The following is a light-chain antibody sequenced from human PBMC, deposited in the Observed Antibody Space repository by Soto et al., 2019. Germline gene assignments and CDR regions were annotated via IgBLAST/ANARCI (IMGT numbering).Light chain of an antibody. CDR2: DAS. Sequence: DIQMTQSPSTLSAYVGDTVTVTCRASQRVSGWLAWYQQKPGEAPKLLIYDASALPRGVPSRFSGSGSGTKLTLSIASLQTDDVATYYFQQYETFSGTLGPGTHVDI. CDR1: QRVSGW. CDR3: QQYETFSGT. V-gene: IGKV1-5*01. J-gene: IGKJ1*01.